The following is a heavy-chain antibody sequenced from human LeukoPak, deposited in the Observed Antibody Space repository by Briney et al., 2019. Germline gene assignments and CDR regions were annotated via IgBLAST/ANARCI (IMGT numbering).Heavy chain of an antibody. CDR1: GFSLSSYA. D-gene: IGHD4-11*01. Sequence: GGSLRLSCAASGFSLSSYAMSWVRQAPGKGLEWVSAISSTDAGTYHADSVRGRFTISRDNSKNTLYLQMNSLRAEDTAVYYCRLSNRLDYWGQGTLVTVSS. V-gene: IGHV3-23*01. CDR2: ISSTDAGT. CDR3: RLSNRLDY. J-gene: IGHJ4*02.